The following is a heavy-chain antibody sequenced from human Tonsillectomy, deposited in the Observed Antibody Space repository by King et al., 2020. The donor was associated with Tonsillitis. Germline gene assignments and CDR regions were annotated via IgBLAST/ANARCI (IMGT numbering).Heavy chain of an antibody. Sequence: VQLVESGGGLIQPGGSLRLSCAASGFTVSSDYMSWVRQAPGKGLECVSDIYSGGSTYYADSVKGRFTISRDNSKNTLYLQMSSLRAEDTAVYYCARSGIVGATPYGMDVWGQGTTVTVSS. CDR2: IYSGGST. V-gene: IGHV3-53*01. J-gene: IGHJ6*02. CDR3: ARSGIVGATPYGMDV. CDR1: GFTVSSDY. D-gene: IGHD1-26*01.